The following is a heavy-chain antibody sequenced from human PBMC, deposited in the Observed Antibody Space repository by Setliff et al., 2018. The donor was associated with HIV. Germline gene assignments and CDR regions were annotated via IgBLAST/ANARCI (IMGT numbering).Heavy chain of an antibody. CDR1: GGTFSSYA. J-gene: IGHJ6*02. CDR2: IIPILGIA. V-gene: IGHV1-69*10. D-gene: IGHD3-22*01. Sequence: GASVKVSCKASGGTFSSYAISWVRQAPGQGLEWMGGIIPILGIANYAQKFQGRVTITADKSTSTAYMELSSLRSEDTAVYYCARDSPLYYYEGEDPTLNYYGMDVWGQGTTVTVSS. CDR3: ARDSPLYYYEGEDPTLNYYGMDV.